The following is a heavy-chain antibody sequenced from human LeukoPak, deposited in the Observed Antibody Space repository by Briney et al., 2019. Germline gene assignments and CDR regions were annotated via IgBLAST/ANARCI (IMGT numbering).Heavy chain of an antibody. D-gene: IGHD2-2*01. CDR1: GYTFTSYY. J-gene: IGHJ3*02. V-gene: IGHV1-46*03. Sequence: ASVKVSCKASGYTFTSYYTHWVRQAPGQGLEWMGIINPSGGSTSYAQKFQGRVTMTRDTSTSTVYMELSSLRSEDTAVYYCARQNIVVVPAAIHMGDAFDIWGQGIMVTVSS. CDR3: ARQNIVVVPAAIHMGDAFDI. CDR2: INPSGGST.